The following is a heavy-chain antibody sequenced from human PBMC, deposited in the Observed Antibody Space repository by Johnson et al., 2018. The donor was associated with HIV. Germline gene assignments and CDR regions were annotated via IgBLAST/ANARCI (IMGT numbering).Heavy chain of an antibody. V-gene: IGHV3-23*04. J-gene: IGHJ3*02. CDR3: AKEEGIAAAGGAFDI. Sequence: VQLVESGGGLVKPGGSLRLSCAASEFTVSGGYMNWVRQAPGKGLEWVSAISGSGGSTYYADSVKGRFTISRDNSKNTLYLQMNSLIAEDTAVYYCAKEEGIAAAGGAFDIWGQGTMVTVSS. D-gene: IGHD6-13*01. CDR1: EFTVSGGY. CDR2: ISGSGGST.